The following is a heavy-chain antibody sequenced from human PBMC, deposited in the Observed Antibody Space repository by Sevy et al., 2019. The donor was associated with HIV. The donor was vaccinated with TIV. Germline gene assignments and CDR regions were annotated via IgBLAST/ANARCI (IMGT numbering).Heavy chain of an antibody. Sequence: GGSLRLSCAASGFXVSSNYMSWVRQAPGKGLEWVSVIYSGEYTYYADSVKGRFTISRDISKNTLNLQMNSLRAEDTAIYYCATTSTPLYYYALDVWGQGTTVTVSS. D-gene: IGHD1-26*01. CDR2: IYSGEYT. J-gene: IGHJ6*02. V-gene: IGHV3-53*01. CDR3: ATTSTPLYYYALDV. CDR1: GFXVSSNY.